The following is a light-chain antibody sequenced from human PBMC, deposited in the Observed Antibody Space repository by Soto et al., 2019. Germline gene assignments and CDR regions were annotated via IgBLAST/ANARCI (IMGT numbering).Light chain of an antibody. Sequence: EIVLTQSPATLSVSPGERAALSCSASQSVGSNLAWYQQKPDQAPRLLIYGASSRATGIPDRFSGSGSGTDFTLTISRLEPEDSAVYYCQQYGTSPFGQGTRLEIK. J-gene: IGKJ5*01. V-gene: IGKV3-20*01. CDR1: QSVGSN. CDR3: QQYGTSP. CDR2: GAS.